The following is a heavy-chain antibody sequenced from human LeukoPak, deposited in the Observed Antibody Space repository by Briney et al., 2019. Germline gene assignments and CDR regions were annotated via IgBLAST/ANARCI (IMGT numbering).Heavy chain of an antibody. CDR2: ISDDSNYI. V-gene: IGHV3-21*01. Sequence: PGGSLRLSCAASGFTFSVYSMSWVRQAPGKGLEWVSSISDDSNYIYYADSVEGRFTISRDNAKNTLYLQMNSLRAEDTAVYYCTKSNWFDPWGQGTLVTVSS. CDR3: TKSNWFDP. CDR1: GFTFSVYS. J-gene: IGHJ5*02.